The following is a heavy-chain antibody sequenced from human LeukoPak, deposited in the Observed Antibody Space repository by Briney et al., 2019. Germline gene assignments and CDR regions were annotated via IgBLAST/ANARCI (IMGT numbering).Heavy chain of an antibody. CDR3: ARPDGIAAAAPFDY. V-gene: IGHV4-34*01. D-gene: IGHD6-13*01. CDR2: INHSGST. CDR1: GGSFSGYY. Sequence: SETLSLTCAVYGGSFSGYYWSWIRQPPGKGLEWIGEINHSGSTNYNPSLKSRVTISVDTSKNQFSLKLSSVTAADTAVYYCARPDGIAAAAPFDYWGQGTLVTVSS. J-gene: IGHJ4*02.